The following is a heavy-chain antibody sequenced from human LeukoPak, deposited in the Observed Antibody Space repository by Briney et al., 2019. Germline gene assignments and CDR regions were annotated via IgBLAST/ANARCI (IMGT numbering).Heavy chain of an antibody. CDR2: IKGLGGET. J-gene: IGHJ4*01. D-gene: IGHD4-17*01. CDR1: GFSFSSYG. Sequence: GGSLRLSCATSGFSFSSYGMSWVRQAPGKGLEWVSSIKGLGGETYYVDSVKGRFTISRDNAKNALYLQMNSLRADDTAVYYFAKEFGDFFPRLFDSWGHGTLVTVSS. CDR3: AKEFGDFFPRLFDS. V-gene: IGHV3-23*01.